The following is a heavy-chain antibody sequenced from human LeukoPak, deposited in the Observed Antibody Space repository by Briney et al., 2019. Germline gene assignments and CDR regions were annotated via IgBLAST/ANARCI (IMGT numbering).Heavy chain of an antibody. D-gene: IGHD3-10*01. Sequence: GGSLRLSCAASGFTFSSYAMHWVRQAPGKGPEWVAVISYDGSNKYYADSVRGRFTISRDNSKNTLYLQMNSLRAEDTAVYYCARDEWFGELMNYYYYGMDVWGKGTTVTVSS. CDR1: GFTFSSYA. CDR3: ARDEWFGELMNYYYYGMDV. CDR2: ISYDGSNK. V-gene: IGHV3-30*04. J-gene: IGHJ6*04.